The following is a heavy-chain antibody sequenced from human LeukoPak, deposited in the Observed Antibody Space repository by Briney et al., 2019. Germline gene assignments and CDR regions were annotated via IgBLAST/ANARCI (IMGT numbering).Heavy chain of an antibody. CDR3: VASWSGHLGYFDY. J-gene: IGHJ4*02. Sequence: ASVKVSCKASGYTFTGYYMHWVRQAPGQGLEWMGWISAYNGNTNYAQKLQGRVTMTTDTSTSTAYMELRSLRSDDTAVYYCVASWSGHLGYFDYWGQGTLVTVSS. V-gene: IGHV1-18*04. CDR1: GYTFTGYY. D-gene: IGHD3-3*01. CDR2: ISAYNGNT.